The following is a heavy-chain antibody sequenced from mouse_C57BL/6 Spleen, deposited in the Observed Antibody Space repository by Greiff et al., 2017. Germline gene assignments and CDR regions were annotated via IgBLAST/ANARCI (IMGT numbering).Heavy chain of an antibody. J-gene: IGHJ2*01. CDR1: GFTFSSYA. CDR3: ARDPVDY. CDR2: ISDGGSYT. Sequence: EVKLMESGGGLVKPGGSLKLSCAASGFTFSSYAMSWVRQTPEKRLEWVATISDGGSYTYYPDNVKGRLTISRDNAKNNLYLQMSHLKSEDTAMYYCARDPVDYWGKGTTLTVSS. V-gene: IGHV5-4*01. D-gene: IGHD1-1*01.